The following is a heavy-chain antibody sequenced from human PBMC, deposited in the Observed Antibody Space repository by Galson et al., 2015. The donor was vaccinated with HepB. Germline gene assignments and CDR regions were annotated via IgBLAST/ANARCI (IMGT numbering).Heavy chain of an antibody. CDR3: ARGRERGISVAVCTN. Sequence: SVKVSCKASGYTFTNYDLNWMRQAPGQGPEWMGWMNPDSGNTDYAPRFQGRLTMTRDNSISTAYMELSGLRSDDTAVYYCARGRERGISVAVCTNWGQGTLVTVSS. CDR2: MNPDSGNT. CDR1: GYTFTNYD. D-gene: IGHD6-19*01. V-gene: IGHV1-8*01. J-gene: IGHJ4*02.